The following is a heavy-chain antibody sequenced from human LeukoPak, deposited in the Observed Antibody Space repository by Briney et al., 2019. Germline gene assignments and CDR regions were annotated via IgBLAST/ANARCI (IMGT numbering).Heavy chain of an antibody. CDR3: ARELITKADAFDI. D-gene: IGHD1-20*01. CDR1: GGSISNYY. CDR2: FYARGNT. J-gene: IGHJ3*02. Sequence: PSETLSLTCNVSGGSISNYYWNWIRQPAGKGLEWIGRFYARGNTNYNPSLKSRVTMSVDTSKNQLSLKLASVTAADTAVYYCARELITKADAFDIWGQGTMVTVSS. V-gene: IGHV4-4*07.